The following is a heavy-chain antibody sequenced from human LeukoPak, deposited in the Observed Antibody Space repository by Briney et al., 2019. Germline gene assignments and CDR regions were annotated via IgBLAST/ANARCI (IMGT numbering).Heavy chain of an antibody. CDR2: ISGSGGST. CDR1: GFIFSSYE. J-gene: IGHJ4*02. Sequence: GSLRLSCAASGFIFSSYEMNWVRQAPGKGLEWVSAISGSGGSTYYAGSVKGRFTISRDNSKNTLYLQMNSLRAEDTAVYYCAKALLLWFGELFSPFDYWGQGTLVTVSS. V-gene: IGHV3-23*01. D-gene: IGHD3-10*01. CDR3: AKALLLWFGELFSPFDY.